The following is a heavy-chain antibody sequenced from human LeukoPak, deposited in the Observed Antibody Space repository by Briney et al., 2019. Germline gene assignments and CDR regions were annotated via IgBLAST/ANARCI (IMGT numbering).Heavy chain of an antibody. J-gene: IGHJ4*02. Sequence: SVKVSFKASGGTFSSYAISWVRQAPGQGLEWMGRIIPIFGTANYAQKFQGRVTITADKSTSTAYMELSSLRSEDTAVYYCARNYDSSQGSFDYWGQGTLVTVSS. CDR1: GGTFSSYA. CDR3: ARNYDSSQGSFDY. V-gene: IGHV1-69*06. D-gene: IGHD3-22*01. CDR2: IIPIFGTA.